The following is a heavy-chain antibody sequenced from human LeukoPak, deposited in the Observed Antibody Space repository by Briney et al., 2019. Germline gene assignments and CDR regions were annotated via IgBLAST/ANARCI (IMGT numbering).Heavy chain of an antibody. CDR2: IYYSGST. D-gene: IGHD3-22*01. J-gene: IGHJ6*02. V-gene: IGHV4-31*03. CDR1: GGSISSGGYY. Sequence: SETLSLTCTVSGGSISSGGYYWSWIRQHPGKGLEWIGYIYYSGSTYYNPSLKSRVTISVDTSKNQFSLKLSSVTAADTAVYYCARGPLLVVANYYYYYGMDVWGQGTTVTVSS. CDR3: ARGPLLVVANYYYYYGMDV.